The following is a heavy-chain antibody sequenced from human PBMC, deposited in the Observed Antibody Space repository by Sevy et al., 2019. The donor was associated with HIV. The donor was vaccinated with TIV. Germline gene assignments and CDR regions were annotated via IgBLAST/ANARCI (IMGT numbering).Heavy chain of an antibody. Sequence: SETLSLTCAVSGGSINSFFWSWIRQSPGKGLEWIGYVCDSGNSEYNPSLRSRVTISVDTSTKQFSLKLSSVTAADTAVYYCARGGGIYYDSRGFHPQYYFDSWGQGTLVTVSS. CDR3: ARGGGIYYDSRGFHPQYYFDS. D-gene: IGHD3-22*01. CDR2: VCDSGNS. J-gene: IGHJ4*02. CDR1: GGSINSFF. V-gene: IGHV4-59*01.